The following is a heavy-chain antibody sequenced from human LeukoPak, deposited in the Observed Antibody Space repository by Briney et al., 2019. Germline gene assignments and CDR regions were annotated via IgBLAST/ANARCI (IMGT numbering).Heavy chain of an antibody. CDR1: GGSISSSSYY. CDR2: IYYSGST. V-gene: IGHV4-39*01. Sequence: SETLSLTCTVSGGSISSSSYYWGWIRQPPGKGLEWIGSIYYSGSTYYNPSLKSRVTISVDTSKNQFSLKLSSVTAADTAVYYCARHAPITIFGVVTVFDYWGQGTLVTASS. D-gene: IGHD3-3*01. CDR3: ARHAPITIFGVVTVFDY. J-gene: IGHJ4*02.